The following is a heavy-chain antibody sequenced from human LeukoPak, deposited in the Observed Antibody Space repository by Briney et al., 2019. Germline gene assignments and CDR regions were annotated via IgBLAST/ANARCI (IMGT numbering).Heavy chain of an antibody. V-gene: IGHV3-23*01. CDR3: ARDFGGV. CDR1: GFMFTDHA. J-gene: IGHJ6*02. D-gene: IGHD2-15*01. Sequence: TGGSLRLSCAASGFMFTDHALSWVRQAPGKGLEWVSSISGSGTTTYYAESVRGRFTISRDNSKNTLYHQMNSLRAEDTAVYYCARDFGGVWGQGTTVTVSS. CDR2: ISGSGTTT.